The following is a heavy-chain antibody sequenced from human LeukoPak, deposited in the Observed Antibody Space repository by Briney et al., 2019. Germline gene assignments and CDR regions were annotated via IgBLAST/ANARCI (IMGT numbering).Heavy chain of an antibody. V-gene: IGHV3-9*01. CDR1: GFTFDDYA. D-gene: IGHD6-19*01. CDR3: AKDTDSSGWYSDY. CDR2: ISWNSGSM. Sequence: PGRSLRLSCAASGFTFDDYAMHWVRHAPGKGLEWVSGISWNSGSMGYADSVKGRFTISRDNAKNSLYLQMNSLRAEDTALYYCAKDTDSSGWYSDYWGQGTLVTVSS. J-gene: IGHJ4*02.